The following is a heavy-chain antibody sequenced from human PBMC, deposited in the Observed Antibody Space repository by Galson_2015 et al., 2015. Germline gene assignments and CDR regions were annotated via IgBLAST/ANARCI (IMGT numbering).Heavy chain of an antibody. J-gene: IGHJ3*02. CDR3: ARSGYSSTPNAFDI. Sequence: SLRLSCAASGFTFSSYSMNWVRQAPGKGLEWVSSISSSSYIYYADSVKGRFTISRDNAKNSLYLQMNSLRAEDTAVYYCARSGYSSTPNAFDIWGQGTMVTVSS. V-gene: IGHV3-21*01. CDR1: GFTFSSYS. D-gene: IGHD6-13*01. CDR2: ISSSSYI.